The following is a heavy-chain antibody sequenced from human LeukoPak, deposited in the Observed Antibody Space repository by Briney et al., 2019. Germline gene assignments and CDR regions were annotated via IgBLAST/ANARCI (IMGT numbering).Heavy chain of an antibody. CDR3: ARDQQQQLVWGPDAFDI. CDR1: GYTFTSYG. V-gene: IGHV1-18*01. Sequence: ASVKVSCKASGYTFTSYGISWVRQAPGQGLEWMGWISAYNGNTNYAQKLQGRVTMTTDTSTSTAYMELRSLRSDDTAVYYCARDQQQQLVWGPDAFDIWGQGTMVTVSS. D-gene: IGHD6-13*01. J-gene: IGHJ3*02. CDR2: ISAYNGNT.